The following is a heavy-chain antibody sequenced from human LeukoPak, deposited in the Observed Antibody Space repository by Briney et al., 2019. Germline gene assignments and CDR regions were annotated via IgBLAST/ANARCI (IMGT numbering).Heavy chain of an antibody. J-gene: IGHJ5*02. D-gene: IGHD3-10*01. CDR1: GFTVSSNY. CDR3: ARDTTTYYYDP. CDR2: IYSGGST. Sequence: GGSLRLSCAASGFTVSSNYMSWVRQAPGKGLEWVSVIYSGGSTYYADSVKGRFTISRDNSKNTLYLQMNSLRAEDTAVYYCARDTTTYYYDPWGQGTLVTVSS. V-gene: IGHV3-66*01.